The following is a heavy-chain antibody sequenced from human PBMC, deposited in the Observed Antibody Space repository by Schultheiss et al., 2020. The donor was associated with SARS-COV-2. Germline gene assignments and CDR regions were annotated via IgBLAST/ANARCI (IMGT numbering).Heavy chain of an antibody. J-gene: IGHJ4*02. CDR3: ASGFSSEY. V-gene: IGHV3-53*01. CDR2: IYSGGNT. Sequence: GGSLRLSCAASGFTVSSNYMTWVRQAPGKGLEWVSIIYSGGNTYYADSVKGRFTISRDDSRSTLYLQMNSLRPGDTAVYYCASGFSSEYWGQGTQVTVSS. CDR1: GFTVSSNY.